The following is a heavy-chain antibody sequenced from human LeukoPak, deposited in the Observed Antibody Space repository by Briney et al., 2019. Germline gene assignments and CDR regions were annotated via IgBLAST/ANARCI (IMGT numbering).Heavy chain of an antibody. V-gene: IGHV4-34*01. J-gene: IGHJ5*02. CDR3: ARGTAGAPLFDP. D-gene: IGHD3-10*01. CDR2: INHSGST. Sequence: SETLSLTCAAYGGSFSGYYWSWIRQPPGKGLEWIGEINHSGSTNYNPSLKSRVTISVDTSKNQFSLRLSSVTAADTAVYYCARGTAGAPLFDPWGQGTLVTVSS. CDR1: GGSFSGYY.